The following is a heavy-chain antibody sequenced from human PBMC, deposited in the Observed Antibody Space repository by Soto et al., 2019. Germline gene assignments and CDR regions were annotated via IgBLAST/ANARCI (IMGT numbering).Heavy chain of an antibody. Sequence: VGSLRLSCAASGFTFSSFAMHWVRQAPGKGLEWVSLIWFDGSNTSYAESVKGRFTISRDNSNNALYLQMNSLRPDDTAVYYCARDEDSMATTFFDXWGQGTLVTVSX. CDR3: ARDEDSMATTFFDX. V-gene: IGHV3-33*01. J-gene: IGHJ4*02. D-gene: IGHD4-17*01. CDR1: GFTFSSFA. CDR2: IWFDGSNT.